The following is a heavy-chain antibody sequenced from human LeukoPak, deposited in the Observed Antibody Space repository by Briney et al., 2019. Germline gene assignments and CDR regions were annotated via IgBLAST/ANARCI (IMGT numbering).Heavy chain of an antibody. CDR3: ARGRGIAAAGDFDY. Sequence: ASVKVSCKASGYTFTSYDINWVRQATGRGLEWMGWMNPNSGNTGYAQKFQGRVTMTRNTSISTAYMELSSLRSEDTAVYYCARGRGIAAAGDFDYWGQGTLVTVSS. CDR2: MNPNSGNT. J-gene: IGHJ4*02. V-gene: IGHV1-8*01. D-gene: IGHD6-13*01. CDR1: GYTFTSYD.